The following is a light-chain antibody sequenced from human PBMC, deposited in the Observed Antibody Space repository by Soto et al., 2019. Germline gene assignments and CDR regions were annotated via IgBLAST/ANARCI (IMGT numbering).Light chain of an antibody. V-gene: IGLV2-11*01. CDR2: DVS. CDR1: SSDVGYYNY. J-gene: IGLJ1*01. Sequence: QSALTQPRSVSGSPGQSVTISCTGTSSDVGYYNYVSWYQQHPGTAPKLMIYDVSMRPSGVPDRFSGSKSGNTASLTISGLQAEDEADYYCCSYAGSYTFYVFGTGTQLTVL. CDR3: CSYAGSYTFYV.